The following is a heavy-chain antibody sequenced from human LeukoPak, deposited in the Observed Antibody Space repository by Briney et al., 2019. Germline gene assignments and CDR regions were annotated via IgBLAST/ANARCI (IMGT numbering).Heavy chain of an antibody. Sequence: GGSLRLSCAASGFTFSRHALSWVRQAPGKGLEWVSSISSSGAFTYYADSVKGRFTISRDNSKNTLYLQMNSLRAEDTAIYYCARDLFASADCGGGSCYPSDYWGQGTLVAVSS. D-gene: IGHD2-15*01. V-gene: IGHV3-23*01. CDR2: ISSSGAFT. J-gene: IGHJ4*02. CDR1: GFTFSRHA. CDR3: ARDLFASADCGGGSCYPSDY.